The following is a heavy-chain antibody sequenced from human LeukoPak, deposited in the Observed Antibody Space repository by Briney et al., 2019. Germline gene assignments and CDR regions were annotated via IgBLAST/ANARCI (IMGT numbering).Heavy chain of an antibody. J-gene: IGHJ2*01. CDR2: ISSSSSYI. CDR3: ARGRGGDWYFDL. V-gene: IGHV3-21*01. Sequence: GGSLRLSCAASGFTFSSYSMNWVRQAPGKGLEWVSSISSSSSYIYYADSMKGRFTISRDNARNSLYLQMNSLRAEDTAVYYCARGRGGDWYFDLWGRGTLVTVSS. CDR1: GFTFSSYS. D-gene: IGHD3-10*01.